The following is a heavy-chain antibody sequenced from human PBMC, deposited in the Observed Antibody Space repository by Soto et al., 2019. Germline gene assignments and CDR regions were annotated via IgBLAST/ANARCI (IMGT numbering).Heavy chain of an antibody. CDR3: ARSQGSCTSLEIYYYYYYGMDV. CDR1: GGRIRCCS. Sequence: GGRIRCCSLSSLRHSTGKGLEWMGGIIPISGTANYAQKFQGRVTITADESTSTAYMELSSLRSEDTAVYYCARSQGSCTSLEIYYYYYYGMDVWGQRTTVIV. V-gene: IGHV1-69*01. D-gene: IGHD2-2*01. J-gene: IGHJ6*02. CDR2: IIPISGTA.